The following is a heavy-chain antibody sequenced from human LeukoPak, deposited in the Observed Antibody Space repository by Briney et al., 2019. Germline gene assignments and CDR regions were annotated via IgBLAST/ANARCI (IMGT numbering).Heavy chain of an antibody. CDR3: ARVRGESPRWFDP. CDR1: GFTFRSYW. CDR2: ISDDGSSA. V-gene: IGHV3-74*01. D-gene: IGHD3-10*01. Sequence: GGSLRLSCTASGFTFRSYWMHWVRQIPGKGLMWVSRISDDGSSASYADSVKGRFTISRDDAKNTLYLQMNSLRAEDTAVYYCARVRGESPRWFDPWGQGTLVTVSS. J-gene: IGHJ5*02.